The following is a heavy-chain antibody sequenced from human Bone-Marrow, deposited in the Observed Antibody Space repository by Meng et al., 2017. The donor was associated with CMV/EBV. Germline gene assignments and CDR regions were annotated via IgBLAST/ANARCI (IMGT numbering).Heavy chain of an antibody. CDR2: ISSSSSYI. D-gene: IGHD4-17*01. V-gene: IGHV3-21*01. CDR1: GFTFSSYS. J-gene: IGHJ4*02. CDR3: ASLGFWDYGRLDY. Sequence: GESLKISCAASGFTFSSYSMNWVRQALGKGLEWVSSISSSSSYIYYADSVKGRFTISRDNSKNTLYLQMNSLRAEDTAVYYCASLGFWDYGRLDYWGQGTLVTVSS.